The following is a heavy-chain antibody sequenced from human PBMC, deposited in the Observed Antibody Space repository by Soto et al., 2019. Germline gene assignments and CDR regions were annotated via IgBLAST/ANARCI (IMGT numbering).Heavy chain of an antibody. D-gene: IGHD6-19*01. V-gene: IGHV1-2*04. CDR1: GYTFTGYY. CDR2: INPNSGGT. CDR3: ARALGVAGYSSGWTDAFDI. Sequence: GASVKVSCKASGYTFTGYYMHWVRQAPGQGLEWMGWINPNSGGTNYAQKFQGWVTMTRDTSISTAYMELSRLRSDDTAVYYCARALGVAGYSSGWTDAFDIWGQGTMVTV. J-gene: IGHJ3*02.